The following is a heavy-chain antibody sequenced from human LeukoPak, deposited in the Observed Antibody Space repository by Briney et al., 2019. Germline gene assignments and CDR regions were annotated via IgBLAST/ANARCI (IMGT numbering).Heavy chain of an antibody. J-gene: IGHJ6*04. Sequence: PGGSLRLSCAASGLTFSSYAMHWVRQAPGKGLEWVAVISYDGSNKYYADSVKGRFTISRDNSKNTLYLQMNSLRAEDTAVYYCASFNTIFGVVTYPEMDVWGKGTTVTVSS. CDR3: ASFNTIFGVVTYPEMDV. V-gene: IGHV3-30-3*01. CDR2: ISYDGSNK. D-gene: IGHD3-3*01. CDR1: GLTFSSYA.